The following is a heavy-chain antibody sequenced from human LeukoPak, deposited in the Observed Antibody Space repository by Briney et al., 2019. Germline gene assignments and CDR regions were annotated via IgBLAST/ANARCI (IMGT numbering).Heavy chain of an antibody. V-gene: IGHV1-69*01. CDR2: IIPIFGTA. CDR1: GGTFSSYA. CDR3: ARHDGSGTGGPNWFDP. Sequence: GSSVKVSCKASGGTFSSYAISWVRQAPGQGLEWMVGIIPIFGTANYAQKFQGRVTITADESTSTAYMELSSLRSEDTAVYYCARHDGSGTGGPNWFDPWGQGTLVTVSS. D-gene: IGHD3-10*01. J-gene: IGHJ5*02.